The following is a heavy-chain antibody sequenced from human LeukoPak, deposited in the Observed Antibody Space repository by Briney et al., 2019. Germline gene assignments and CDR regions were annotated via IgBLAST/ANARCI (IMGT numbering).Heavy chain of an antibody. D-gene: IGHD2-2*01. V-gene: IGHV4-30-2*01. CDR3: ARAVGVVVPAARGGAFDI. CDR2: IYHSGST. J-gene: IGHJ3*02. Sequence: SQTLSLTCAVSGGAISSGGYSWSWIRQPPGKGLEWIGYIYHSGSTYYNPSLKSRVTISVDTSKNQFSLKLNSVTAADTAVYYCARAVGVVVPAARGGAFDIWGQGTMVTVSS. CDR1: GGAISSGGYS.